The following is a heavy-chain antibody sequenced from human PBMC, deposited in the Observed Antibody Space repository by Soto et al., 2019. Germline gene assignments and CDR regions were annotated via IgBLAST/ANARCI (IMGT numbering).Heavy chain of an antibody. CDR1: GFTFSSYG. CDR2: IWYDGSNK. Sequence: GGSLRLSCAASGFTFSSYGMHWVRQAPGKGLEWVAVIWYDGSNKYYADSVKGRFTISRDNSKNTLYLQMNSLRAEDTAVYYCARDQGIMSGYGEFDYWGQGTLVTVSS. J-gene: IGHJ4*02. D-gene: IGHD5-12*01. CDR3: ARDQGIMSGYGEFDY. V-gene: IGHV3-33*01.